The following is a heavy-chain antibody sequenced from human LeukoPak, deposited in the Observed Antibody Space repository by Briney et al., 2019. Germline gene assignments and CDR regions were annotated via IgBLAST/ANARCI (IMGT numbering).Heavy chain of an antibody. CDR3: ARSRGRDVAARRDGMDV. D-gene: IGHD6-6*01. CDR2: MNPNSGNT. V-gene: IGHV1-8*02. Sequence: ASVKVSCKASGYTFTSYGINWVRQATGQGLEWMGWMNPNSGNTGYAQKFQGRVTMTRNTSISTAYMELSSLRSEDTAVYYCARSRGRDVAARRDGMDVWGQGATVTVSS. J-gene: IGHJ6*02. CDR1: GYTFTSYG.